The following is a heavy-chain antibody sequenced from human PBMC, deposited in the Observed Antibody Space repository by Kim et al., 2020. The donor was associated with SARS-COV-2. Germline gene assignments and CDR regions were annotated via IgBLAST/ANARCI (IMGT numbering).Heavy chain of an antibody. CDR3: TTDRDVYSSSWYVYTDSFDP. Sequence: GGSLRLSCAASGFTFSNAWMSWVRQAPGKGLEWVGRIKSKTDGGTTDYAAPVKGRFTISRDDSKNTLYLQMNSLKIEDTAVYYCTTDRDVYSSSWYVYTDSFDPWGQGTLVTVSS. CDR1: GFTFSNAW. V-gene: IGHV3-15*01. J-gene: IGHJ5*02. CDR2: IKSKTDGGTT. D-gene: IGHD6-13*01.